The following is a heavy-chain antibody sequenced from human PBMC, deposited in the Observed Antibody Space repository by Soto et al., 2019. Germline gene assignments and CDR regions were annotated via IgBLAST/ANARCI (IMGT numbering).Heavy chain of an antibody. V-gene: IGHV4-34*01. Sequence: KSSETLSLTCAVYGGSFSGYYWSWIRQPPGKGLEWIGEINHSGSTNYNPSLKSRVTISVDTSKNQFSLNLSSVTAADTAVYYCARGLSRIAAAGDGIDYWGQGTLVTVSS. J-gene: IGHJ4*02. D-gene: IGHD6-13*01. CDR1: GGSFSGYY. CDR2: INHSGST. CDR3: ARGLSRIAAAGDGIDY.